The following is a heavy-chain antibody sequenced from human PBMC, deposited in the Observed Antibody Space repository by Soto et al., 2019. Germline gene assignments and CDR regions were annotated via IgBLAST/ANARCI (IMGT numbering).Heavy chain of an antibody. J-gene: IGHJ4*02. D-gene: IGHD6-13*01. CDR3: ARDLSPYSSSCPCYFDY. Sequence: QVQLQESGPGLVKPSETLSLTCTVSGGSVSSGSYYWSWIRQPPGKGLEWIGYIYYSGSTNYNPHLKSRVTISVDTSKNQFSLKLSSVTAADTAVYYCARDLSPYSSSCPCYFDYWGQGTLVTVSS. V-gene: IGHV4-61*01. CDR1: GGSVSSGSYY. CDR2: IYYSGST.